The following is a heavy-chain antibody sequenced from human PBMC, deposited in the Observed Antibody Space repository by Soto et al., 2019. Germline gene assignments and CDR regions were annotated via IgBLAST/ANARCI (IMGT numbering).Heavy chain of an antibody. D-gene: IGHD3-22*01. J-gene: IGHJ6*02. CDR3: ARHPSRRYYDSSGYYYPLVYGMDV. CDR1: GGSFSGYY. CDR2: VNHSGST. V-gene: IGHV4-34*01. Sequence: SETLSLTCGVYGGSFSGYYWSWIRQPPGKGLEWIGEVNHSGSTNYNPSLKSRVTISVDTSKNQFSLKLSSVTAADTAVYYCARHPSRRYYDSSGYYYPLVYGMDVWGQGTTVTVSS.